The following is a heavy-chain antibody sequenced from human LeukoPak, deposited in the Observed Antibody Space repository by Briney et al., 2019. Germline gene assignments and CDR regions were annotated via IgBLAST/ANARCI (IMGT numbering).Heavy chain of an antibody. D-gene: IGHD5-18*01. V-gene: IGHV3-23*01. CDR1: GFTFSSYA. Sequence: GGSLRLSFAASGFTFSSYAMSWVRQAPGKGLEWVSAISGSGGSTYYADSVKGRFTIPRDNSENTLYLQMNSLRAEDTAVYYCAKDGTARPDYWGQGTLVTVSS. CDR3: AKDGTARPDY. J-gene: IGHJ4*02. CDR2: ISGSGGST.